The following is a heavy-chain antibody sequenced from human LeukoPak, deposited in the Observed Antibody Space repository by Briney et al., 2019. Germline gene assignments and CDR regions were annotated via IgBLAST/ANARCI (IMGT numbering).Heavy chain of an antibody. CDR1: GHSFTSHW. D-gene: IGHD3/OR15-3a*01. V-gene: IGHV5-51*01. J-gene: IGHJ4*02. Sequence: GESLKISCKTSGHSFTSHWIAWVRQMPGKGLEWMGTIYPSDSDTRYSPSFQGQVTISADESISTAFLQWSSLKASDTAMYYCARFSTGYYSHFDSWGQGTLVTVSS. CDR3: ARFSTGYYSHFDS. CDR2: IYPSDSDT.